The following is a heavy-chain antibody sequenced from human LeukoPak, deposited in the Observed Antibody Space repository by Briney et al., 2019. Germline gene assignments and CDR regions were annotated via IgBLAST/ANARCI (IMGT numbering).Heavy chain of an antibody. CDR2: ISGSGGNT. J-gene: IGHJ3*02. Sequence: GGSLSLSCAATEFTFNNYAMNWVRQATGKGLEWVSSISGSGGNTYYADSVKGRFTISRDNSKNTLYLQMNSLRAEDTAVYYCAKPARTDAFDIWGQGTMITVSS. CDR3: AKPARTDAFDI. CDR1: EFTFNNYA. V-gene: IGHV3-23*01. D-gene: IGHD1-14*01.